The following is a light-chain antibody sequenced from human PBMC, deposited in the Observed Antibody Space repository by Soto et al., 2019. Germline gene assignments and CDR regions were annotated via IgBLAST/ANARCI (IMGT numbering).Light chain of an antibody. V-gene: IGLV4-60*03. CDR1: SGHSSYI. J-gene: IGLJ3*02. CDR2: LEGSGSY. Sequence: QSVLTQSSSASASLGSSVKLTCTLSSGHSSYIIAWHQQQPGKAPRYLMKLEGSGSYNKGSGVPDRFSGSSSGADRYLTISDLQSEDEADYYCETWDSSTHNWVFGGGTKLTVL. CDR3: ETWDSSTHNWV.